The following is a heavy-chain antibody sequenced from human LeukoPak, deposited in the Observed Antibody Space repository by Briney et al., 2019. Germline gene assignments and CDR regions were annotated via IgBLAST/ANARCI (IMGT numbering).Heavy chain of an antibody. D-gene: IGHD6-19*01. CDR1: GYTFTSYG. CDR3: ARVKLGFSGWAYVSSEYFQH. Sequence: GASVKVSCKASGYTFTSYGISWVRQAPGQGLEWMGWISAYNGNTNYAQKLQGRVTMTTDTSTSTAYMELRSLRSDDTAVYYCARVKLGFSGWAYVSSEYFQHWGQGTLVTVSS. CDR2: ISAYNGNT. V-gene: IGHV1-18*01. J-gene: IGHJ1*01.